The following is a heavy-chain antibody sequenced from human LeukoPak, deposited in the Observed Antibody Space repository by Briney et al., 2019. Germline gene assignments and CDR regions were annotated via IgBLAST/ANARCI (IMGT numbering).Heavy chain of an antibody. D-gene: IGHD2-15*01. CDR2: INPNSGGT. CDR3: ARDLGRLRYCSGGSCYHDY. J-gene: IGHJ4*02. CDR1: GYTFTGYY. Sequence: ASVKVSCKAPGYTFTGYYMHWVRQAPGQGLEWMGWINPNSGGTNYAQKFQGRVTMTRDTSISTAYMELSRLRSDDTAVYYCARDLGRLRYCSGGSCYHDYWGQGTLVTVSS. V-gene: IGHV1-2*02.